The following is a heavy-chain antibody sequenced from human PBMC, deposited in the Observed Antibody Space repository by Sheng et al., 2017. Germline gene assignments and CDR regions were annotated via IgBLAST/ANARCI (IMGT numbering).Heavy chain of an antibody. D-gene: IGHD2-2*01. V-gene: IGHV1-69*02. Sequence: QVQLVQSGAEVKKPGSSVKVSCKASGGTFSSYTISWVRQAPGQGLEWMGRIIPILGIANYAQKFQGRVTITADKSTSTAYMELSSLRSEDTAVYYCATLVVPAAMPGDYYYYMDVWGKGTTVTVSS. CDR2: IIPILGIA. CDR3: ATLVVPAAMPGDYYYYMDV. J-gene: IGHJ6*03. CDR1: GGTFSSYT.